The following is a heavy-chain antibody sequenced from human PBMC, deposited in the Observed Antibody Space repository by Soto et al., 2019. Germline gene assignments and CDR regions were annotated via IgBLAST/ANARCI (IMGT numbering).Heavy chain of an antibody. CDR2: ISYDGSNK. V-gene: IGHV3-30*18. CDR3: AKGGGYYDFWSGYPNWFDP. CDR1: GFTFSSYG. Sequence: QVQLVESGGGVVQPGRSLRLSCAASGFTFSSYGMHWVRQAPGKGLEWVAVISYDGSNKYYADSVKGRFTISRDNSKKTLYLQRNSLRAEDTAVYYCAKGGGYYDFWSGYPNWFDPWGQGTLVTVSS. J-gene: IGHJ5*02. D-gene: IGHD3-3*01.